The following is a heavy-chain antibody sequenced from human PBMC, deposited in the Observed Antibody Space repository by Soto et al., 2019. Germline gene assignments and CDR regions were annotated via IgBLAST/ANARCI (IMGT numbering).Heavy chain of an antibody. J-gene: IGHJ4*02. V-gene: IGHV3-15*07. CDR2: IKSKTTGGTI. D-gene: IGHD2-15*01. CDR3: ATGGYFFEY. CDR1: GFIFSNAW. Sequence: EVQMVESGGSLVKPGGSLRLSCVASGFIFSNAWMNWVRQAPGKGLEWVGRIKSKTTGGTIDYAAPVQGTFTISRDESKNMVYLQMSSLKTEDAAVYYCATGGYFFEYWGQGTLVTVSS.